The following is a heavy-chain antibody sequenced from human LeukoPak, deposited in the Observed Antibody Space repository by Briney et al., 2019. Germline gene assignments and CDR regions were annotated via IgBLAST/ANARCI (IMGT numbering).Heavy chain of an antibody. D-gene: IGHD5-12*01. CDR2: IRSRNYGGTT. CDR3: TRVIVATKDY. V-gene: IGHV3-49*04. CDR1: GFTFSGAW. Sequence: PGGSLRLSCAASGFTFSGAWMCWVRQAPGKGLEWVGFIRSRNYGGTTEYAASVKGRFTISRDDSRGIAYLQMNSLKTEDTAVYYCTRVIVATKDYWGQGTLVTVSS. J-gene: IGHJ4*02.